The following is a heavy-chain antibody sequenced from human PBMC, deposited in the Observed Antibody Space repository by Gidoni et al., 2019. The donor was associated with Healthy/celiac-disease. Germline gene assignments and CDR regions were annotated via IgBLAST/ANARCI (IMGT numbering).Heavy chain of an antibody. V-gene: IGHV3-21*01. CDR3: ARLGNYCSGGSCYENYYYGMDV. CDR1: GFTFSSYS. D-gene: IGHD2-15*01. CDR2: ISSSSSYI. Sequence: EVQLVESGGGLVKPGGSLRLSCAASGFTFSSYSLHWVRQAPGKGLEWVSSISSSSSYIYYADSVKGRFTISRDNAKNSLYLQMNSLRAEDTAVYYCARLGNYCSGGSCYENYYYGMDVWGQGTTVTVSS. J-gene: IGHJ6*02.